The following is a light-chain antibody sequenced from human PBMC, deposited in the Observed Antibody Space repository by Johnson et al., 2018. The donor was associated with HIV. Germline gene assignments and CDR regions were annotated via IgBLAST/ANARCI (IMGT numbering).Light chain of an antibody. V-gene: IGLV1-51*02. Sequence: QSVLTQPPSVSAAPGQKVTISCSGSSSNIGKNYVSWYQQFPGTAPKLLIYENNKRPSGIPDRFSGSKSGTSATLGITGLQTGDEADYYCGTWDSSLSVYVFGTGTKVTVL. CDR3: GTWDSSLSVYV. CDR1: SSNIGKNY. CDR2: ENN. J-gene: IGLJ1*01.